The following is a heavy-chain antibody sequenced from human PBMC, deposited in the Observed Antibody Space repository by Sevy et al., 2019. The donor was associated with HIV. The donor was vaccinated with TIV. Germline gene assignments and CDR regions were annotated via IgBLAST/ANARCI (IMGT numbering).Heavy chain of an antibody. V-gene: IGHV3-30*07. Sequence: GGSLRLSCAASGITFSLNAMHWVRQAPGKGLEWVAVISYDGNDKYYADSVKGRFTISRDNSKNTLDLQMNSLRAEDTAVYYCARDRYAEPNTSYLDYWGQGTLVTVSS. CDR1: GITFSLNA. CDR3: ARDRYAEPNTSYLDY. J-gene: IGHJ4*02. D-gene: IGHD1-1*01. CDR2: ISYDGNDK.